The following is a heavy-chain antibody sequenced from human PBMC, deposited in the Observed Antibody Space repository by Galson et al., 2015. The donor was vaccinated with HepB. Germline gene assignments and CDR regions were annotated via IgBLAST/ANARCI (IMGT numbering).Heavy chain of an antibody. CDR1: EFTFSTYT. CDR3: ARATTFGPYSSSQNYMDV. V-gene: IGHV3-21*01. J-gene: IGHJ6*03. CDR2: ISSSSTYI. D-gene: IGHD6-6*01. Sequence: SLRLSCAASEFTFSTYTMNWVRQAPGKGLEWVSSISSSSTYIYYADSVKGRFTISRDNAKNSLYLQMSSLRAEDTAVYYCARATTFGPYSSSQNYMDVWGKGTTVTVSS.